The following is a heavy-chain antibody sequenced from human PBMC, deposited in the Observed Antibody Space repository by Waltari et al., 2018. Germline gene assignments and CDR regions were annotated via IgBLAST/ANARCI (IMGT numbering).Heavy chain of an antibody. J-gene: IGHJ4*02. CDR1: GGSISSSSYY. D-gene: IGHD6-19*01. CDR3: ARRFGAAVAGPAPYYFDY. Sequence: QLQLQESGPGLVKPSETLSLTCTVSGGSISSSSYYWGWIRQPPGKGLEWIGSIYYSGCTYSNPSLKRRVTIAVDTSKNQFSLKLSSVTAADTAVYYCARRFGAAVAGPAPYYFDYWGQGTLVTVSS. V-gene: IGHV4-39*07. CDR2: IYYSGCT.